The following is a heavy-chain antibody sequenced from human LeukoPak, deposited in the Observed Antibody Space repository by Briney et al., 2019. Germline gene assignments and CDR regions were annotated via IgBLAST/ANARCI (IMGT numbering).Heavy chain of an antibody. J-gene: IGHJ4*02. CDR1: VYTFTIYY. Sequence: ASVTVSFTSSVYTFTIYYIHWVRQAPGQGQEGMGIFNPSGGSTRYSQKFHGRVTITSDTSTNTLYMELSSLRSEDTAVYYCARDRPPYYFDDWGQGTLVTVSS. CDR3: ARDRPPYYFDD. V-gene: IGHV1-46*01. CDR2: FNPSGGST.